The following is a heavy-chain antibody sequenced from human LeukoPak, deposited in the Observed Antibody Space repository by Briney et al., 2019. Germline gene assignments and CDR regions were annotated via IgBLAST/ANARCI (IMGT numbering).Heavy chain of an antibody. CDR1: GFTFSSYA. Sequence: PGGSLRLSCAASGFTFSSYAIQWVRQAPGKGLEWVSSISSSGSYIYYADSAKGRFTISRDNAKNSLDLQMNSLRVEDTAVYYCARLQWLQTGRDFLDYWGQGTLVTVSS. D-gene: IGHD6-19*01. CDR3: ARLQWLQTGRDFLDY. CDR2: ISSSGSYI. V-gene: IGHV3-21*06. J-gene: IGHJ4*02.